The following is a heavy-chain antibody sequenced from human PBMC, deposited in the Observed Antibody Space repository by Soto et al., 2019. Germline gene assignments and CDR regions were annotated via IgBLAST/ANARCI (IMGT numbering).Heavy chain of an antibody. CDR2: ISYDGSNK. Sequence: PGGSLRLSCAASGFTFSNYGMHWVRQAPGKGLEWVTVISYDGSNKYYTDSVKGRFTISRDNSKNTLYLQMNSLRAEDTAVYYCAKELSTDYYYYAMDVWGQGTTVTVSS. CDR1: GFTFSNYG. D-gene: IGHD2-2*01. J-gene: IGHJ6*02. CDR3: AKELSTDYYYYAMDV. V-gene: IGHV3-30*18.